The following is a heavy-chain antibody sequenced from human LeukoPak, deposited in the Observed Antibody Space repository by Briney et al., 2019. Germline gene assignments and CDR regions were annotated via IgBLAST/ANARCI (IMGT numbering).Heavy chain of an antibody. J-gene: IGHJ4*02. V-gene: IGHV5-51*01. CDR1: GYSFTSYW. CDR3: ARVLRQPSYYYGSSGKFDY. D-gene: IGHD3-22*01. Sequence: GESLKISCKGSGYSFTSYWIGWVRQMPGKGLEWMGIIYPGDSDTRYSPSFQGQVTISADKSISTAYLQWSSLKASDTAMYYCARVLRQPSYYYGSSGKFDYWGQGTLVTVSS. CDR2: IYPGDSDT.